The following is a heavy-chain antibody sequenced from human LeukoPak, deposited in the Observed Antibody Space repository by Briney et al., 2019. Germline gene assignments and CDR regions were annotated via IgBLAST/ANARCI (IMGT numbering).Heavy chain of an antibody. CDR3: ARVPSSARGCSGPWYYYMDV. CDR2: INHSGST. V-gene: IGHV4-34*01. D-gene: IGHD5-12*01. CDR1: GGSFSGYY. J-gene: IGHJ6*03. Sequence: SETLSLTCAVYGGSFSGYYWSWIRQPPGKGLEWIGEINHSGSTNYNPSLKSRVTISVDTSKNQFSLKLSSVTAADTAVYYCARVPSSARGCSGPWYYYMDVWGKGTTVTVSS.